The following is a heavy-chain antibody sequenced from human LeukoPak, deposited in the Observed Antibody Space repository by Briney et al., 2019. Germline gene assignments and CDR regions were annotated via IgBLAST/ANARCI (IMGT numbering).Heavy chain of an antibody. CDR1: GDSLSSGSYY. Sequence: SETLSLTCPVSGDSLSSGSYYWNWIRQPAGRGLEWIGRIYASGSINYNPSLKSRVNISVDTAKNQFSLKLGSVTAADTAVYYCARSPVNTWWFDPWGQGTLVTVSS. V-gene: IGHV4-61*02. CDR3: ARSPVNTWWFDP. J-gene: IGHJ5*02. D-gene: IGHD4-17*01. CDR2: IYASGSI.